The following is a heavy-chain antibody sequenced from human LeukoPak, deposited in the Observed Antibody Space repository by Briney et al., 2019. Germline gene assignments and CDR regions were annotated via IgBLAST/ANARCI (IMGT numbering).Heavy chain of an antibody. Sequence: ASVKVSCKASGGTFSSYAISWVRQAPGQGLEWMGGIIPIFGTANYAQKFQGRVTITADESPSTAYMELSSLRSEDTAVYYCARGGYGYCSSTSCTTDYWGQGTLVTVSS. D-gene: IGHD2-2*03. CDR1: GGTFSSYA. J-gene: IGHJ4*02. V-gene: IGHV1-69*13. CDR2: IIPIFGTA. CDR3: ARGGYGYCSSTSCTTDY.